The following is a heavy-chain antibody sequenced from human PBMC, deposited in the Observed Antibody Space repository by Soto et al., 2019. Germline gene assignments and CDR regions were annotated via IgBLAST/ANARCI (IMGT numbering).Heavy chain of an antibody. V-gene: IGHV3-48*02. J-gene: IGHJ4*02. CDR2: ISGNARTI. CDR3: ARDDVPGIAAAFDY. CDR1: GFTFTSYS. D-gene: IGHD6-13*01. Sequence: EVQLVESGGGLVQPGGSLRLSCAASGFTFTSYSINWVRQAPGKGLEWLSFISGNARTIYYADSVKGRFTVSRDNAKNSIYLQMNTLRDEDPAVYYCARDDVPGIAAAFDYWGQGTLVTVSS.